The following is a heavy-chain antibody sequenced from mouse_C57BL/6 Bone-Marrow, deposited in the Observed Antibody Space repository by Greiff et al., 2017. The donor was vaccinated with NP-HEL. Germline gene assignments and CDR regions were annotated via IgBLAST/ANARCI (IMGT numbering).Heavy chain of an antibody. CDR3: ARHALSYYYGSSYFEY. CDR2: FYPGSGSI. V-gene: IGHV1-62-2*01. J-gene: IGHJ2*01. Sequence: VQLQQSGAELVKPGASVKLSCKASGYTFTEYTIHWVKQRSGQGLEWIGWFYPGSGSIKYNEKFKDKATLTADKSSSTVYMELSRLTSEDSAVYFCARHALSYYYGSSYFEYCGPGTTLTLSS. CDR1: GYTFTEYT. D-gene: IGHD1-1*01.